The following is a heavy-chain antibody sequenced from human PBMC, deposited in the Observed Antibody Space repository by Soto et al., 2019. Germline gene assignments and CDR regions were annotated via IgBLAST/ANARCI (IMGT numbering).Heavy chain of an antibody. CDR3: ARDGNGDHLYYYGMDV. Sequence: QVQLVQSGAEVKKPGASVKVSCKASGYTFTSYYMHWVRQAPGQGLEWMGIINPSGGSTSYAQKFQGRVTMTRDTSTSTVYMELSGLRSEDTAVYYCARDGNGDHLYYYGMDVWGQGTTVTVSS. CDR2: INPSGGST. V-gene: IGHV1-46*01. D-gene: IGHD4-17*01. J-gene: IGHJ6*02. CDR1: GYTFTSYY.